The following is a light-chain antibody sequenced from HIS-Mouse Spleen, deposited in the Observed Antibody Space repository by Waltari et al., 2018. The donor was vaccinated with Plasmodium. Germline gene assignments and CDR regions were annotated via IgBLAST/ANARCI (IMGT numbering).Light chain of an antibody. CDR3: QQYGSSPYT. CDR1: QSVSSSY. J-gene: IGKJ2*01. Sequence: EIVLTQSPGTLSLSPGERATLSCRASQSVSSSYLAWYQQKPGQAPRLLIYGASGRATDIPDRCSGSGSGTDFTRTISRLEPEDFAVYYCQQYGSSPYTFGQGTKLEIK. CDR2: GAS. V-gene: IGKV3-20*01.